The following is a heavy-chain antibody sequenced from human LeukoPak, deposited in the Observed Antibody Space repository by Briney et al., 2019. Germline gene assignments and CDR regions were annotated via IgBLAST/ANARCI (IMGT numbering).Heavy chain of an antibody. Sequence: PGGSLRLSCAASGFTFSTYAMHWVRRAPGKGLEWVAVIWYDGSNKYYADSVKGRFTISRDNSKNTLYLQMNSLRAEDTAVYYCAKDNYGDYGIGFDLWGRGTLVTVSS. J-gene: IGHJ2*01. CDR1: GFTFSTYA. CDR3: AKDNYGDYGIGFDL. CDR2: IWYDGSNK. V-gene: IGHV3-33*06. D-gene: IGHD4-17*01.